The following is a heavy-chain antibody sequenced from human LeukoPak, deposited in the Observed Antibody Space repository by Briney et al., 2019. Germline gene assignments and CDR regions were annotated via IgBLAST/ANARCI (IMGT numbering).Heavy chain of an antibody. J-gene: IGHJ4*02. CDR3: ATEALNVNYYDSSGFDY. V-gene: IGHV1-24*01. Sequence: ASVKVSCKVSGYTLTELSMHWVRQAPGKGLEWMGGFDPEDGETIYAQKFQGRVTRTEDTSTDTAYMELSSLRSEDTAVYYCATEALNVNYYDSSGFDYWGQGTLVTVSS. CDR2: FDPEDGET. CDR1: GYTLTELS. D-gene: IGHD3-22*01.